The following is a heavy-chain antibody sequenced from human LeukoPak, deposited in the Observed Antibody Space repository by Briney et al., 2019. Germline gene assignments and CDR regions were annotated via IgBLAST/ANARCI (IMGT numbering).Heavy chain of an antibody. Sequence: GASLRLSCAASGFTFSSYAMSWVRQAPGKGLEWVSAISGSGGSTYYADSVKGRFTISRDNSKNTLYLQMNSLRAEDTAVHYCAKDTRITMVRGVIPKKGFDYWGQGTLVTVSS. V-gene: IGHV3-23*01. CDR1: GFTFSSYA. D-gene: IGHD3-10*01. J-gene: IGHJ4*02. CDR2: ISGSGGST. CDR3: AKDTRITMVRGVIPKKGFDY.